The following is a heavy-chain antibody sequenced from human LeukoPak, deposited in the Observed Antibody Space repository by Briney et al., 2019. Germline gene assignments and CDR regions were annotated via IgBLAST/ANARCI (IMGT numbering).Heavy chain of an antibody. CDR2: ISGSGGST. CDR3: AKGYYDYVWGSYYFDY. J-gene: IGHJ4*02. CDR1: GSTFSSYA. Sequence: GGSLRLSCAASGSTFSSYAMSWVRQAPGKGLEWVSAISGSGGSTYYADSVKGRFTISRDNSRDTLYLQMNSLRAEDTAVYYCAKGYYDYVWGSYYFDYWGQGTLVTVSS. D-gene: IGHD3-16*01. V-gene: IGHV3-23*01.